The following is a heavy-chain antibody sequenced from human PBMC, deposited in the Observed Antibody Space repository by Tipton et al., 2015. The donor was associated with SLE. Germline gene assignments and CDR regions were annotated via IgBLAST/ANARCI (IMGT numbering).Heavy chain of an antibody. Sequence: SLRLSCAASGFIFSSYTMNWVSQAAGKGLEWVPSISSSSSYIYYADSVKGRFTISRDNAKNSLYLQMNSLRAEDTAVYYCARGEGGANYYYGMDVWGQGTTVTVSS. J-gene: IGHJ6*02. CDR2: ISSSSSYI. CDR1: GFIFSSYT. CDR3: ARGEGGANYYYGMDV. D-gene: IGHD3-16*01. V-gene: IGHV3-21*03.